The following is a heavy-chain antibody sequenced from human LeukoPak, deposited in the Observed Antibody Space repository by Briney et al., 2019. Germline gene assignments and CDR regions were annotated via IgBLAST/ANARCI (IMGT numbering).Heavy chain of an antibody. D-gene: IGHD3-10*01. CDR2: IYYSGST. Sequence: SETLSLTCTVSGGSISSSSYYWGWIRQPPGKGLEWIGSIYYSGSTYYNPSLKRRVTISVDTSKNQFSLKLSSVTAADTAVYYCARGRLLWFGELSEGWFDPWGQGTLVTVSS. J-gene: IGHJ5*02. V-gene: IGHV4-39*07. CDR1: GGSISSSSYY. CDR3: ARGRLLWFGELSEGWFDP.